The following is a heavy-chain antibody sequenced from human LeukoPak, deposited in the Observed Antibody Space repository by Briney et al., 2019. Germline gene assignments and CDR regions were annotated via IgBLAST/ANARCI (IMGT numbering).Heavy chain of an antibody. Sequence: PSETLSLTCTVSGGSISSYYWSWIRQPPGKGLEWIGYIYYSGSTNYNPSLKNRVTISVDTSKNHFSLKLTSVTAADTAVYYCARNFYFDSSGYYHYWGQGTLVTVSS. CDR2: IYYSGST. V-gene: IGHV4-59*08. CDR1: GGSISSYY. D-gene: IGHD3-22*01. CDR3: ARNFYFDSSGYYHY. J-gene: IGHJ4*02.